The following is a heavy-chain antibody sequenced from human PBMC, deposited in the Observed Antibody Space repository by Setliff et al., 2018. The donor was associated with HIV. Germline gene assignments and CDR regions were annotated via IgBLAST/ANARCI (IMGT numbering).Heavy chain of an antibody. CDR3: ARGFFNPEAYYFDY. D-gene: IGHD3-3*01. CDR1: GDSISSNNYY. V-gene: IGHV4-39*07. J-gene: IGHJ4*02. CDR2: IFYGGSVYGSGRT. Sequence: SETLSLTCTVSGDSISSNNYYWAWIRQSPGKGLEWIGCIFYGGSVYGSGRTFFNPSPKSRVTISRDGSSNQFSLTLRSVTAADTAVYYCARGFFNPEAYYFDYWGQGTLVTVSS.